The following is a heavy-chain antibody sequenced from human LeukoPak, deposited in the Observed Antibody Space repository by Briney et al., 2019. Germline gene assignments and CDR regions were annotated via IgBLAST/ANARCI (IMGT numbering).Heavy chain of an antibody. Sequence: GASEKVSCKASGGTFTSYAFSWVRQAPAQGLEWMGGVIPIFGTPIYAQKFQGRVTITADESTSTAYMELSSLRSEDTAVYYCARWAGRGSPQFYGPLDFWGQGTLVTVSS. CDR1: GGTFTSYA. CDR3: ARWAGRGSPQFYGPLDF. V-gene: IGHV1-69*13. J-gene: IGHJ4*02. D-gene: IGHD2/OR15-2a*01. CDR2: VIPIFGTP.